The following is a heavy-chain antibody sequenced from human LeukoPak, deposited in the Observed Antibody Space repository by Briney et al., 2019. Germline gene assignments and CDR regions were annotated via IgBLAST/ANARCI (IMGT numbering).Heavy chain of an antibody. CDR2: IYPGDSDT. J-gene: IGHJ1*01. CDR3: ATSAYCSGDCYSEYFQH. Sequence: GESLKISCKGSGYSFTSYWIGWVRQMPGKGLEWMGIIYPGDSDTRYSPSFQGQVTISADKSISTAYLQWSSLKASDTAMYYCATSAYCSGDCYSEYFQHWGQGTLVTVSS. V-gene: IGHV5-51*01. CDR1: GYSFTSYW. D-gene: IGHD2-21*01.